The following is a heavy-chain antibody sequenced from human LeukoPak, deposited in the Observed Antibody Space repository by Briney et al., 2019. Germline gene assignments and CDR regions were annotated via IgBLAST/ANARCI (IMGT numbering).Heavy chain of an antibody. CDR1: GYTFTSYG. CDR3: AREYYYDSSGPNWFDP. D-gene: IGHD3-22*01. CDR2: ISAYNGNT. V-gene: IGHV1-18*01. Sequence: ASVKVSCKASGYTFTSYGISWVRQAPGQGLEWRGWISAYNGNTNYAQKLQGRVTMTTDTSTSTAYMELRSLRSDDTAVYYCAREYYYDSSGPNWFDPWGQGTLVTVSS. J-gene: IGHJ5*01.